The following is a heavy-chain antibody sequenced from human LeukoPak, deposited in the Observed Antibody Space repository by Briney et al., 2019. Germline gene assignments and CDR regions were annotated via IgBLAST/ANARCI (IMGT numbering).Heavy chain of an antibody. CDR3: ARDERYDSSGYPFDY. D-gene: IGHD3-22*01. J-gene: IGHJ4*02. V-gene: IGHV1-18*01. CDR1: GYTFTSYG. CDR2: ISTYNGNT. Sequence: GASVKVSCKASGYTFTSYGISWVRQAPGQGLEWLGWISTYNGNTHYAQKLQDRVTMTRDTSISTAYMELSRLRSDDTAVYYCARDERYDSSGYPFDYWGQGTLVTVSS.